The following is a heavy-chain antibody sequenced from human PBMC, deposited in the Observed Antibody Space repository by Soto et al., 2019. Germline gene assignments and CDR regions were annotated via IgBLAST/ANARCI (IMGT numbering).Heavy chain of an antibody. D-gene: IGHD6-25*01. J-gene: IGHJ5*02. V-gene: IGHV1-3*01. CDR1: GYTFTRYA. CDR3: ARGPPQRMNWFDP. CDR2: INAANGET. Sequence: QVQLVQSGAEVREPGASVKVSCKNSGYTFTRYATHWLRQAPGQRREWMGWINAANGETKYSSKFKGRVTISRDTPENTASMELRRLRSEDTAVYFCARGPPQRMNWFDPWGQGPLVTVSS.